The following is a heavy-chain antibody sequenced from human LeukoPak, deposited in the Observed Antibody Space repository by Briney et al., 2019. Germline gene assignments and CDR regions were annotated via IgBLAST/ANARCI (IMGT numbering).Heavy chain of an antibody. J-gene: IGHJ4*02. CDR2: INHSGST. V-gene: IGHV4-34*01. CDR1: GGSFSGYY. D-gene: IGHD3-22*01. CDR3: ARGRRYYYDSSGYYVY. Sequence: PSETLSLTCAVYGGSFSGYYWSWIRQPPGKGLEWIGEINHSGSTNYNPSLKSRVTISVDTSKNQFSLKLSSVTAADTAVYYCARGRRYYYDSSGYYVYWGQGTLVTVSS.